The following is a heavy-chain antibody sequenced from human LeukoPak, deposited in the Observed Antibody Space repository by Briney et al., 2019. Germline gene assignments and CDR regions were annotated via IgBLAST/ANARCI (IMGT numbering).Heavy chain of an antibody. J-gene: IGHJ2*01. V-gene: IGHV3-21*01. CDR1: AFDFAAYS. CDR2: ISGSSVYI. CDR3: ARDLYGGWSFDL. Sequence: GGSLRLSCAASAFDFAAYSMNWVRQAPGKGLEWVSSISGSSVYIYYADSVKGRFAISRDNAKNSLYLQMNSLRDEDTAVYYCARDLYGGWSFDLWGRGTLVAVSS. D-gene: IGHD3-16*01.